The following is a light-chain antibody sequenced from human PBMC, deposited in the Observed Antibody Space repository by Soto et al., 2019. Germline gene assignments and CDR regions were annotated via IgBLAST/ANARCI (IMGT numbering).Light chain of an antibody. CDR2: GAS. Sequence: EIVLTQSPGTLSLSSGERGTLSCRASQSVSSSYLAWYQQKPGQAPRLLIYGASSRATGIPDRFSGSGSGTDFTLTISRLEPEDFAVYYCQQYGSSPWTFGQGTQVEIK. V-gene: IGKV3-20*01. CDR3: QQYGSSPWT. J-gene: IGKJ1*01. CDR1: QSVSSSY.